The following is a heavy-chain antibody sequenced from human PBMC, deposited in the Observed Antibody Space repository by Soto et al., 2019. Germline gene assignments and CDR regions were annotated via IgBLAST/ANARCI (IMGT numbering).Heavy chain of an antibody. CDR1: GFTFSSYA. CDR2: ISGSGGST. D-gene: IGHD6-13*01. J-gene: IGHJ4*02. CDR3: AKDLGVAAAGTEIDY. Sequence: GGSLRLSCAASGFTFSSYATSWVRQAPGKGLEWVSAISGSGGSTYYADSVKGRFTISRDNSKNTLYLQMNSLRAEDTAVYYCAKDLGVAAAGTEIDYWGQGTLVTVSS. V-gene: IGHV3-23*01.